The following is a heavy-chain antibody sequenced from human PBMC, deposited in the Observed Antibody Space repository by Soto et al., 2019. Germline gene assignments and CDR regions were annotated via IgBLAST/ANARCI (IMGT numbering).Heavy chain of an antibody. Sequence: EVQLLESGGGLVQPGGSLRLSCAASGFTFSSYAMNWVRQAPGKGLEWVSVIGVGGVSTYYADSVKGRFTISRDNSKKTLYLQMNSLRVEDTAVYDCAKAKPGDMSAPPDYWGQGTLVTVSS. CDR3: AKAKPGDMSAPPDY. CDR2: IGVGGVST. J-gene: IGHJ4*02. V-gene: IGHV3-23*01. CDR1: GFTFSSYA. D-gene: IGHD7-27*01.